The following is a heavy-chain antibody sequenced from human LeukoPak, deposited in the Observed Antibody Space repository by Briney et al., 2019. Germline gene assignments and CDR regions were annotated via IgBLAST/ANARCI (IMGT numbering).Heavy chain of an antibody. CDR3: ARGCGSGTYYHWYFDL. Sequence: PGRSLRPSCAASRFTFSTCGMHWVRQAPGKGLEWVAVIWNDGGDKYYAESVKGRFTISRDNSQNTLYLRMNSLRAEDTAVYYCARGCGSGTYYHWYFDLWGRGTLVTVSS. D-gene: IGHD3-10*01. V-gene: IGHV3-33*01. CDR1: RFTFSTCG. J-gene: IGHJ2*01. CDR2: IWNDGGDK.